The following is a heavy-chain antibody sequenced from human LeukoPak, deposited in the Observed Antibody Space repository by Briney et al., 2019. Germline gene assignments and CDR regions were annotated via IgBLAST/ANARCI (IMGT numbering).Heavy chain of an antibody. CDR3: ARVMVRGVIVGYMDV. CDR2: INSDGSST. D-gene: IGHD3-10*01. V-gene: IGHV3-74*01. J-gene: IGHJ6*03. CDR1: GFTFSSYW. Sequence: GGSLRLSCAASGFTFSSYWMHWVRQAPGKGLVWVSRINSDGSSTIYADSVKGRFTISRDNAKNTLYLEMNSLRAEDTALYYCARVMVRGVIVGYMDVWGKGTTVTVSS.